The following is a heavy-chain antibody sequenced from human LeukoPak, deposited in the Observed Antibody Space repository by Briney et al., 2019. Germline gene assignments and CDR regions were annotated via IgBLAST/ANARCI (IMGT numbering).Heavy chain of an antibody. Sequence: GASVKVSCKASGYTFTSYYMHWVRQAPGKGLEWMGGFDPEDGETIYAQKFQGRVTMTEDTSTDTAYMELSSLRSEDTAVYYCATDTIFGVWAAGTSRYFQHWGQGTLVTVSS. D-gene: IGHD6-13*01. CDR2: FDPEDGET. CDR1: GYTFTSYY. CDR3: ATDTIFGVWAAGTSRYFQH. J-gene: IGHJ1*01. V-gene: IGHV1-24*01.